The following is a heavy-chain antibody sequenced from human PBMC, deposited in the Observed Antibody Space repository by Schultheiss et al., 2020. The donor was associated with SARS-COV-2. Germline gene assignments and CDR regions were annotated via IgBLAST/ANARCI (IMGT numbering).Heavy chain of an antibody. D-gene: IGHD2-21*02. CDR2: IIPIFGTA. CDR3: ARDPVVAYCGGDCYPDY. Sequence: SVKVSCKASGGTFSNYGINWVRQAPGQGLEWMGGIIPIFGTANYAQKFQGRVTITADKSTSTAYMDLISLRSEDTAVYYCARDPVVAYCGGDCYPDYWGQGTLVTVSS. V-gene: IGHV1-69*06. CDR1: GGTFSNYG. J-gene: IGHJ4*02.